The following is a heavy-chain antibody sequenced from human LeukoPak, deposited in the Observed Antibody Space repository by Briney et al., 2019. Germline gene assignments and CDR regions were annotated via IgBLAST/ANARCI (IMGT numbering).Heavy chain of an antibody. CDR3: ARGPRILAAGSYYFDY. D-gene: IGHD6-13*01. CDR1: LGSHW. J-gene: IGHJ4*02. CDR2: IKEDGSQK. Sequence: GGSLRLSCVGALGSHWMGWVRQAPGKGLEWVANIKEDGSQKYYMDSVKGRFTISRDNAKSSLYLEMNSLRVEDTAVYYCARGPRILAAGSYYFDYWGQGSLVTVSS. V-gene: IGHV3-7*03.